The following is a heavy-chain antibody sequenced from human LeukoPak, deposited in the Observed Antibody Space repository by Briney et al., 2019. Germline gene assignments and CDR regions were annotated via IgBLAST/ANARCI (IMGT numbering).Heavy chain of an antibody. CDR2: ISSSSSTI. V-gene: IGHV3-48*01. CDR1: GFTFSSYS. D-gene: IGHD2-2*01. J-gene: IGHJ4*02. CDR3: ARGIGHCSSTSCYDYFDY. Sequence: GGSLRLSCAASGFTFSSYSMNWVRQAPGKWLEWVSYISSSSSTIYYADSVKGRFTISRDNAKNSLYLQMNSLRAEDTAVYYCARGIGHCSSTSCYDYFDYWGQGTLVTVSS.